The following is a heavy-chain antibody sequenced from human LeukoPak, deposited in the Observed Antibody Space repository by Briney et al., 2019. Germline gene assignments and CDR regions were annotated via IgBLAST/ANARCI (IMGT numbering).Heavy chain of an antibody. V-gene: IGHV3-48*03. Sequence: GGSLRLSCAASGFTFSSYEMNWVRQAPGKGLEWVSYISSSGSTIYYADSVKGRFTISRDNSKNTLYLQMNSLRAEDTAVYYCVADARARYGSGNNNWFDPWGQGTLVTVSS. CDR3: VADARARYGSGNNNWFDP. D-gene: IGHD3-10*01. CDR1: GFTFSSYE. J-gene: IGHJ5*02. CDR2: ISSSGSTI.